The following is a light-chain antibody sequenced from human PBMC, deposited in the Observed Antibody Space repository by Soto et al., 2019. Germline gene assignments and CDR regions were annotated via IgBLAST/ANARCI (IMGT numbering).Light chain of an antibody. CDR2: GAS. Sequence: EIVMTHSPATLSVSPGERATLSCRASQSVSSNVAWYQQIPGQTPRLLIYGASTRATTIPVRFSGSGSGTDFTLTISRLEPEDFAVYYCQQYGSSGTFGQGTKV. V-gene: IGKV3-15*01. J-gene: IGKJ1*01. CDR1: QSVSSN. CDR3: QQYGSSGT.